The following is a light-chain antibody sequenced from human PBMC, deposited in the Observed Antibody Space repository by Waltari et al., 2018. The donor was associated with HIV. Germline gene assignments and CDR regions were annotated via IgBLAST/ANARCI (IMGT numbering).Light chain of an antibody. CDR2: EVR. V-gene: IGLV2-23*02. CDR1: SSDVGSYNL. CDR3: CSDAGIWGV. Sequence: QSALTQPASVSGSPGQSITISCTGTSSDVGSYNLVSWYQQHPGKAPKLMVYEVRKRPAGVSNRCSGSKSGNTACRTISGLQAEDEAEYYCCSDAGIWGVFGGGTKLTVL. J-gene: IGLJ2*01.